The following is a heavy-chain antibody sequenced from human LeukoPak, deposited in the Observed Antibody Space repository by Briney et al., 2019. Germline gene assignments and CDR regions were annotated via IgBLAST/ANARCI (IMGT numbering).Heavy chain of an antibody. CDR3: AGADYTQSDYYYYGMDV. J-gene: IGHJ6*02. V-gene: IGHV4-59*01. Sequence: SETLSLTCTVSGGSISSYYWSWIRQPPGKGLEWIGYIYYSGSTNYNPSLKSRVTISVDTSKNQFSLKLSSVTAADTAVYYCAGADYTQSDYYYYGMDVWGQGTTVAVSS. D-gene: IGHD2-2*02. CDR2: IYYSGST. CDR1: GGSISSYY.